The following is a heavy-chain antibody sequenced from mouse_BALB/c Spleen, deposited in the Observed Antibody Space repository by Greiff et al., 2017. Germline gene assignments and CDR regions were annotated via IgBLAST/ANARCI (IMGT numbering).Heavy chain of an antibody. CDR2: ISSGGST. V-gene: IGHV5-6-5*01. CDR3: ARRDMGFAY. Sequence: DVHLVESGGGLVKPGGSLKLSCAASGFTFSSYAMSWVRQTPEKRLEWVASISSGGSTYYPDSVKGRFTISRDNARNILYLQMSSLRSEDTAMYYCARRDMGFAYWGQGTLVTVSA. D-gene: IGHD1-1*02. CDR1: GFTFSSYA. J-gene: IGHJ3*01.